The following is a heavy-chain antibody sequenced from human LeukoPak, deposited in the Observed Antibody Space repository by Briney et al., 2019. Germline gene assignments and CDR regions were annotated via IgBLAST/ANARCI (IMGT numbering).Heavy chain of an antibody. CDR2: INGYNGNT. D-gene: IGHD3-10*01. CDR1: GYSLGSYG. J-gene: IGHJ4*02. V-gene: IGHV1-18*01. Sequence: ASVTVSCMPSGYSLGSYGVRWVRPAPERGLEWIGWINGYNGNTKYAQKIQGRVAVTTDTSTSTAYMEMRSLRSDNTAEYYCARFGELYFDAWGQGTMVSVSS. CDR3: ARFGELYFDA.